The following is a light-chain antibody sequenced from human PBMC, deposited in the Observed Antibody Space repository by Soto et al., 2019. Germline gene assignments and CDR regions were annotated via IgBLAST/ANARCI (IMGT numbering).Light chain of an antibody. Sequence: QSALTQPASVSGSPGQSITISCTGTSSDVGGYNYVSWNQHHPGKAPKLMIYDVSNRPSGVSNLFSGSKSGNTASLIISGFQAEDEADYYCSSYTSSSTLSIYFVGTGTKVTVL. V-gene: IGLV2-14*03. J-gene: IGLJ1*01. CDR3: SSYTSSSTLSIYF. CDR2: DVS. CDR1: SSDVGGYNY.